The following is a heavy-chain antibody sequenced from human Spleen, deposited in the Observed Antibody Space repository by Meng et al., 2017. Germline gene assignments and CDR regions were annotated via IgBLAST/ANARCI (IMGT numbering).Heavy chain of an antibody. V-gene: IGHV4-39*07. CDR3: ARGDYVWGSYRYTGFFGGNFDY. D-gene: IGHD3-16*02. CDR1: GGSISSSSYY. J-gene: IGHJ4*01. Sequence: SETLSLTCTVSGGSISSSSYYWGWIRQPPGKGLEWIGNIYYSGNTYYNPSLKSRVTISVDTSKNQFSLKLSSVTAADTAVYYCARGDYVWGSYRYTGFFGGNFDYWGHGTLVTVSS. CDR2: IYYSGNT.